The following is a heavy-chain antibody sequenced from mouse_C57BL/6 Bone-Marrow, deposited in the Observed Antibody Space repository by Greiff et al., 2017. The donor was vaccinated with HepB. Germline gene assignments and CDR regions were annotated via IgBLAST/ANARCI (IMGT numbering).Heavy chain of an antibody. CDR2: IYPGDGDT. J-gene: IGHJ1*03. CDR3: ARSSYYGSSYPFWYFDV. V-gene: IGHV1-82*01. CDR1: GYAFSSSW. D-gene: IGHD1-1*01. Sequence: QVQLQQSGPELVKPGASVKISCKASGYAFSSSWMNWVKQRPGKGLEWIGRIYPGDGDTNYNGKFKGKATLTADKSSSTAYMHLSSLTSEDSAVYFCARSSYYGSSYPFWYFDVWGTGTTVTVSS.